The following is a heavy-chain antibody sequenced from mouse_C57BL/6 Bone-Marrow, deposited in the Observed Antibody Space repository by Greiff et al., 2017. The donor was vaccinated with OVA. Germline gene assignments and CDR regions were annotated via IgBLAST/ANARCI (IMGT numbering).Heavy chain of an antibody. V-gene: IGHV1-82*01. CDR3: ANYSNYGYAMDY. Sequence: QVQLKQSGPELVKPGASVKISCKASGYAFSSSWMNWVKQRPGKGLEWIGRIYPGDGDTNYNGKFKGKATLTADKSSSTAYMQLSSLTSEDSAVYFCANYSNYGYAMDYWGQGTSVTVSS. CDR2: IYPGDGDT. CDR1: GYAFSSSW. J-gene: IGHJ4*01. D-gene: IGHD2-5*01.